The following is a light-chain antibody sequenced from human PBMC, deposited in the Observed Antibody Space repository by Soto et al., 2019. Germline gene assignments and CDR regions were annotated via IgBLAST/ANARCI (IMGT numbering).Light chain of an antibody. CDR2: GAS. V-gene: IGKV3-20*01. J-gene: IGKJ4*01. Sequence: EIVLTQSPGTLSLSPGERATLSCRASQSISSNFFAWYQQKPGQAPRLLIYGASSRATGIPDRFSGSGSGTDFTLTISRLEPEDFAVYSCQQYGRSPLTFGGGTKVEIK. CDR3: QQYGRSPLT. CDR1: QSISSNF.